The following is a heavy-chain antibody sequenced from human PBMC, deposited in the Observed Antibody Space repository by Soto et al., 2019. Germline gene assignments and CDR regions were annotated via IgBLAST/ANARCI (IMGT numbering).Heavy chain of an antibody. CDR1: GYTFISYG. CDR2: ISAYNGNT. V-gene: IGHV1-18*01. D-gene: IGHD3-3*01. Sequence: ASVKVSCKASGYTFISYGISWVRQAPGQGLEWMGWISAYNGNTNYAQKLQGRVTMTTDTSTSTAYMELRSLRSDDTAVYYCARAPGEDYDFWSGYSDNWFDPWG. CDR3: ARAPGEDYDFWSGYSDNWFDP. J-gene: IGHJ5*02.